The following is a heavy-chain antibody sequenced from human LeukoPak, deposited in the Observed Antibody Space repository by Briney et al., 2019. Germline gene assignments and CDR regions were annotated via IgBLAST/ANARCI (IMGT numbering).Heavy chain of an antibody. V-gene: IGHV3-30-3*01. D-gene: IGHD7-27*01. CDR2: ISYDGSNK. J-gene: IGHJ4*02. CDR1: GFTFSSYA. Sequence: PGGSLRLSCAASGFTFSSYAMHWVRQAPGKGLEWVAVISYDGSNKYYADSVKGRFTISRDNSKNTLYLQMNSLRAEDTAVYYCARFCWGYWGFTDFDYWGQGTLVTVSP. CDR3: ARFCWGYWGFTDFDY.